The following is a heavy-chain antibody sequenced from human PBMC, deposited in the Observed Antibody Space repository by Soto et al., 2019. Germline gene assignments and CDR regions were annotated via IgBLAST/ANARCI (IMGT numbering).Heavy chain of an antibody. V-gene: IGHV4-34*01. CDR1: GGSFSGYY. CDR3: ARRATTCAFDI. CDR2: INHSGST. J-gene: IGHJ3*02. Sequence: SETLCLTCAFYGGSFSGYYWSWIRQPPGKGLEWIGEINHSGSTNYNPSLKSRVTISVDTSKNQFSLKLSSVTAADTALYYCARRATTCAFDIWGQGTMVTVSS. D-gene: IGHD1-26*01.